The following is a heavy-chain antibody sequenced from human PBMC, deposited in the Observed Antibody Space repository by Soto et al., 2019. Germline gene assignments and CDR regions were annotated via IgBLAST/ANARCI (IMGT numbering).Heavy chain of an antibody. CDR3: ARVAYFDTTGYYYYFDY. D-gene: IGHD3-22*01. CDR2: IYRSGST. Sequence: SETLSLTCAVSGYSISTGYYWGWIRQPPGKGLEWIGSIYRSGSTYYNPSLKSRVTISMDMSKNQFSLKLTSVTAADTAVYYCARVAYFDTTGYYYYFDYWGQGTPVTVSS. CDR1: GYSISTGYY. J-gene: IGHJ4*02. V-gene: IGHV4-38-2*01.